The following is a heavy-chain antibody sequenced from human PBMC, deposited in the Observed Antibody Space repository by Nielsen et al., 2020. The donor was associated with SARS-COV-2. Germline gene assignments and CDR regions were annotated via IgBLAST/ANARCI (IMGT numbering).Heavy chain of an antibody. CDR3: ARDRGYCGGDCYSLNYFDY. Sequence: VKVSCKASGYTFTSYAMHWVRQAPGQRLEWMGWINADNGNTRYSQEFQGRVTLNRDTSASTAYMELSSLRSEDTAVYYCARDRGYCGGDCYSLNYFDYWGQGTLVTVSS. D-gene: IGHD2-21*02. J-gene: IGHJ4*02. V-gene: IGHV1-3*01. CDR2: INADNGNT. CDR1: GYTFTSYA.